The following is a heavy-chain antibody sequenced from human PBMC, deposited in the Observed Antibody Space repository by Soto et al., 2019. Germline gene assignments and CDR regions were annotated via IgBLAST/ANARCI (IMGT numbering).Heavy chain of an antibody. CDR2: ISDRGTGT. CDR1: GFTFSSYA. Sequence: EVQILGSGGGLVQPGGSLRLSCAASGFTFSSYAMYWVRQAPGKGLSWVSGISDRGTGTYYADSVKGRFTISRDNSKNTVALQMKSLRAEDTAVYYCAKDHTVVIRDAFDIWGQGTMVNVSS. CDR3: AKDHTVVIRDAFDI. J-gene: IGHJ3*02. D-gene: IGHD3-22*01. V-gene: IGHV3-23*01.